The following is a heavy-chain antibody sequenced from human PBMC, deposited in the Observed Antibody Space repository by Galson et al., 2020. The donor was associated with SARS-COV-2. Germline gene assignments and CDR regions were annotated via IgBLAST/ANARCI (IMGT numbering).Heavy chain of an antibody. CDR3: ARTHWQLGGCFDF. CDR1: GFSFGDYS. D-gene: IGHD6-6*01. V-gene: IGHV3-48*02. Sequence: GGSLRLSCAVSGFSFGDYSMYWVRQPPGKGLEWVSFLTSSSNTIYYADSVKGRFTVSRDNARNSLYLQMNSLRDEDTAVYFCARTHWQLGGCFDFWGKGTLVTVSS. J-gene: IGHJ4*02. CDR2: LTSSSNTI.